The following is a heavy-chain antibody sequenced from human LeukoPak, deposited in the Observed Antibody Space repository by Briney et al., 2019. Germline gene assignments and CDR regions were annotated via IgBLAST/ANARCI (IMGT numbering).Heavy chain of an antibody. CDR3: TTLRLTASDS. CDR1: GFTFSNAW. D-gene: IGHD5-18*01. V-gene: IGHV3-15*01. J-gene: IGHJ5*02. CDR2: IKSRGDGGTI. Sequence: GGSLRLSCEAAGFTFSNAWMSWVRQAPGKGLEWVGRIKSRGDGGTIDYAEPVKGRFIISRDDSRNTLYLQMNDPKIEDTAMYYCTTLRLTASDSWGQGTRVSVSS.